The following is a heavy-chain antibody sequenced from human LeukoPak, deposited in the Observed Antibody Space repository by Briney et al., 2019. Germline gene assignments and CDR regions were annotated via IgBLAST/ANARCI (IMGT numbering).Heavy chain of an antibody. Sequence: SETLSLTCTVSGGSLSSYYWSWIRQPAGKGLEWIGRIYTSGSTNYNPSLKSRVTMSVDTSKNQFSLKLSSVTAADTAVYYCARGMPSMVRGKIILWFDPWGQGTLVTVSS. J-gene: IGHJ5*02. CDR2: IYTSGST. CDR1: GGSLSSYY. D-gene: IGHD3-10*01. V-gene: IGHV4-4*07. CDR3: ARGMPSMVRGKIILWFDP.